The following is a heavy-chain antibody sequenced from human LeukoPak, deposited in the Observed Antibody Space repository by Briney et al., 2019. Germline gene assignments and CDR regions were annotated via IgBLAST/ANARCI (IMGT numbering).Heavy chain of an antibody. J-gene: IGHJ6*03. Sequence: PGGSLRLSCAASGYTFTGYYMHWVRQAPGQGLEWMGWINPNSGGTNYAQKFQGRVTMTRDTSISTAYMELSRLRSDDTAVYYCARLSTSYYYMDVWGKGTTVTISS. CDR2: INPNSGGT. V-gene: IGHV1-2*02. CDR3: ARLSTSYYYMDV. CDR1: GYTFTGYY.